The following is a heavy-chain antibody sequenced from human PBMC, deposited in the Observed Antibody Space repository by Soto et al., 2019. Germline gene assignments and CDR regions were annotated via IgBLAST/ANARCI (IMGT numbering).Heavy chain of an antibody. CDR3: ARGTRSNSGYDTDWYFER. CDR2: ISNTGTT. V-gene: IGHV4-59*01. D-gene: IGHD5-12*01. CDR1: GGSISSGY. Sequence: NPSETLSLTCTVSGGSISSGYWSWLRQSPGEGLEWIGHISNTGTTNYSPSLKSRVFMSVDTSKTQISLKVSSVNAADTAVYYCARGTRSNSGYDTDWYFERWGRGTLVTVSS. J-gene: IGHJ2*01.